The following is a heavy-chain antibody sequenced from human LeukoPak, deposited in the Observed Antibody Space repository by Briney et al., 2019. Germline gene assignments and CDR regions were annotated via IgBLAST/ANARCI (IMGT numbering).Heavy chain of an antibody. CDR1: GFTFSSYA. Sequence: PGGSLRLSCAASGFTFSSYAMSWVRQAPGKGLEWVSAISGSGGSTYYADSVKGRFTISRDNSKNTLYLQMNSLRAEDAAVYYCAKDRYSSGWYEDYWGQGTLVTVSS. J-gene: IGHJ4*02. V-gene: IGHV3-23*01. CDR2: ISGSGGST. D-gene: IGHD6-19*01. CDR3: AKDRYSSGWYEDY.